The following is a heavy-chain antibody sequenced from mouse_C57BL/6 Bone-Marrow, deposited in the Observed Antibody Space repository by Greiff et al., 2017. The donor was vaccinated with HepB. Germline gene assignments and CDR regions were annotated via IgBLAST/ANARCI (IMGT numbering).Heavy chain of an antibody. J-gene: IGHJ4*01. D-gene: IGHD1-1*01. CDR1: GYTFTSYW. CDR3: ARDYGSQYYYAMDY. V-gene: IGHV1-52*01. CDR2: IDPSDSET. Sequence: VKLKQPGAELVRPGSSVKLSCKASGYTFTSYWMHWVKQRPIQGLEWIGNIDPSDSETHYNQKFKDKATLTVDKSSSTAYMQLSSLTSEDSAVYYCARDYGSQYYYAMDYWGQGTSVTVSS.